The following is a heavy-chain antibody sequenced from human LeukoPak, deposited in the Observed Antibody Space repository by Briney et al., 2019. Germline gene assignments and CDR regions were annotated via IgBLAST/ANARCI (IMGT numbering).Heavy chain of an antibody. CDR2: VSSASGHI. D-gene: IGHD5-12*01. CDR1: GFTFGRYS. Sequence: GGSLRLSCAAAGFTFGRYSMNWVRQAPGKGLEWVSSVSSASGHIYYADSVKGRFTISRDNAKNSLYLQMDSLRAEDTAVYYCARDSGYDWVGSYYHYYPMDVWGQGTTVTVSS. V-gene: IGHV3-21*01. CDR3: ARDSGYDWVGSYYHYYPMDV. J-gene: IGHJ6*02.